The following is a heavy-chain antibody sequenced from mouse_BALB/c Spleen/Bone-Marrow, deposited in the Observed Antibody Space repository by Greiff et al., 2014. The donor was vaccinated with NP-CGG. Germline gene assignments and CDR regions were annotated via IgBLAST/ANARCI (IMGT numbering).Heavy chain of an antibody. CDR1: GYTFTEYT. V-gene: IGHV1-18*01. D-gene: IGHD1-2*01. Sequence: VQLKESGPELVKPGASVKISCKTSGYTFTEYTMQWVKQSHGKSLEWIGGFNPNNGVTIYNQKFKGKATLTADKSSSTAYMGLRSLESSDSAVCYCAIYCTGYPVMDDWGPGTSVAVSS. CDR3: AIYCTGYPVMDD. J-gene: IGHJ4*01. CDR2: FNPNNGVT.